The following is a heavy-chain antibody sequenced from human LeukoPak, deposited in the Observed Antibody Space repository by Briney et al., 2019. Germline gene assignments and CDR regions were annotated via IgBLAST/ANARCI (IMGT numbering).Heavy chain of an antibody. J-gene: IGHJ4*02. CDR2: IKQDGSEK. D-gene: IGHD1-26*01. Sequence: GGSLRLSCAASGFTFSSYWMSWVRQAPGKGLEWVANIKQDGSEKYYVDSVKGRFTISRDNSKNTLYLQLNSLRAEDTAIYYCAKNAEWELPEYYFDYWGQGTLVTVPS. CDR1: GFTFSSYW. CDR3: AKNAEWELPEYYFDY. V-gene: IGHV3-7*03.